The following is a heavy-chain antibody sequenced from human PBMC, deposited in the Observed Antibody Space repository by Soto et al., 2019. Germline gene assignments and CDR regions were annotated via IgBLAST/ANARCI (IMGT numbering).Heavy chain of an antibody. Sequence: PGGSLRLSCATSGIIFRNYAMGWVRQAPGKGLEWVSAISGSGDSTYYADSVKGRFTISRDNSKNTLYLQMNSLRVEDTAIFYCAKKDAKHFDWMLYADSWGQGTLVTVSS. D-gene: IGHD3-9*01. CDR2: ISGSGDST. CDR1: GIIFRNYA. J-gene: IGHJ4*02. CDR3: AKKDAKHFDWMLYADS. V-gene: IGHV3-23*01.